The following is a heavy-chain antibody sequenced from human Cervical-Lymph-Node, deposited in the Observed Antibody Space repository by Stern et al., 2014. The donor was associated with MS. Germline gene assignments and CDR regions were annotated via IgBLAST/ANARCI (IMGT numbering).Heavy chain of an antibody. V-gene: IGHV3-64*01. CDR2: ISTNGSIT. D-gene: IGHD1-26*01. CDR1: GFSFSTNA. CDR3: ARGGVGAIT. J-gene: IGHJ4*02. Sequence: VQLVESGGGLVQPGGSLRLSCAASGFSFSTNAMHWVRQAPGKGLEFVSAISTNGSITYYANSVKVRFTISRDSFKNTLYLQMGSLRTEDMAVYYCARGGVGAITWGQGTLVTVSS.